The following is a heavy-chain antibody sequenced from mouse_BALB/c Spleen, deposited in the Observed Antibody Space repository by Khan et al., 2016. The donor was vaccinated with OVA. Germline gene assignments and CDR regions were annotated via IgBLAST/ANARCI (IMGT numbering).Heavy chain of an antibody. D-gene: IGHD2-10*02. J-gene: IGHJ3*01. CDR3: ATRYGNLLAY. CDR2: IGTQYGDS. Sequence: VQLQQSGAELVKPGASVKLSCSASGFNFTDTSIHWVQQSPEKGLEWIGVIGTQYGDSKYGPKFQGKATFTADTSSNTVYLQLGSLTSEDSAGDYCATRYGNLLAYWGQGTLVSVSA. CDR1: GFNFTDTS. V-gene: IGHV14-3*02.